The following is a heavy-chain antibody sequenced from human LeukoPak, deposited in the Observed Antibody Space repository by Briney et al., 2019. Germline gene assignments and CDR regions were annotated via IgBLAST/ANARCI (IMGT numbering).Heavy chain of an antibody. CDR1: GGSISSHY. J-gene: IGHJ6*03. Sequence: SETLSLTCTVSGGSISSHYWSWIRQPPGKGLEWIGYIYYSGSTNYNPSLKSRVTISVDTSKNQFSLKLSSVTAADTAVYYCATSSYYYYYYMDVWGKGTTVTVSS. V-gene: IGHV4-59*11. CDR2: IYYSGST. CDR3: ATSSYYYYYYMDV.